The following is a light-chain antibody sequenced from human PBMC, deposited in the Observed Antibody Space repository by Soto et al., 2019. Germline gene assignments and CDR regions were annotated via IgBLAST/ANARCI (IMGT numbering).Light chain of an antibody. V-gene: IGKV3-15*01. CDR3: QNYKEPPLT. Sequence: IVMTQSPATLSVSPGERATLSCRASQSVSSNLAWYQQKPGQAPRLLIYGASTRATGIPARFSGSGSGTEFTLTISSLQSEDFAVYSCQNYKEPPLTVGGGTKV. J-gene: IGKJ4*01. CDR2: GAS. CDR1: QSVSSN.